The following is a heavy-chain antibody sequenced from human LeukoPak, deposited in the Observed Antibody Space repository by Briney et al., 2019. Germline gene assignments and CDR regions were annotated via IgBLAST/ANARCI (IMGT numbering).Heavy chain of an antibody. J-gene: IGHJ5*02. CDR2: IYYSGNT. V-gene: IGHV4-59*01. CDR3: ARGPSGSYGSRFDP. CDR1: GGSISSSY. D-gene: IGHD1-26*01. Sequence: SETLSLTCTVSGGSISSSYWSWIRQPPGKGLEWIGYIYYSGNTNYNPSLKSRVTVSVDTSKNQFSLRLSSVTAADTAVYYCARGPSGSYGSRFDPWGQGTLVTVSS.